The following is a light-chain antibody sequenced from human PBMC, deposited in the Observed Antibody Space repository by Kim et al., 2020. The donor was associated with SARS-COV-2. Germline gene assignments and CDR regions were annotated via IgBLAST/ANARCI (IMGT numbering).Light chain of an antibody. CDR2: VNSDGSH. Sequence: ASVQLTCTLNSGHSSYAIAWHQQQPEKGPRYVMKVNSDGSHSKGDGIPDRFSGSSFGAERYLTISSLQSEDEADYYCQTWGTGIRVFGGGTKVTVL. J-gene: IGLJ3*02. CDR1: SGHSSYA. CDR3: QTWGTGIRV. V-gene: IGLV4-69*01.